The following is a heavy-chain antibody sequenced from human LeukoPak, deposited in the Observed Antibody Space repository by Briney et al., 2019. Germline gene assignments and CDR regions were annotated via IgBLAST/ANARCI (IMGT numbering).Heavy chain of an antibody. Sequence: GGSLRLSCVGSGFAFNAYTITWVRQAPGKGLEWVSSITSTSAYRQYADSVRGRFTISRDNTKNSLYLQMNSLGAEDTAVYHCARVTAGATTLNYYYYSMDVWGKGTTVTVSS. D-gene: IGHD1-26*01. V-gene: IGHV3-21*01. J-gene: IGHJ6*03. CDR2: ITSTSAYR. CDR3: ARVTAGATTLNYYYYSMDV. CDR1: GFAFNAYT.